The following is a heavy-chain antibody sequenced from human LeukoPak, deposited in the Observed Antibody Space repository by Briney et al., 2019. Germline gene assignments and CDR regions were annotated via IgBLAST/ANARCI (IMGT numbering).Heavy chain of an antibody. V-gene: IGHV1-2*02. Sequence: ASVKVSCKASGYTFTGSYMHWVRQAPGQGLEWMGWINPNSGGANYAQKFQGRVTMTRDTSISTAYMELSRLRSDDTAVYYCARDRNGVYYYYYTDVWGKGTTVTVSS. CDR2: INPNSGGA. CDR1: GYTFTGSY. CDR3: ARDRNGVYYYYYTDV. J-gene: IGHJ6*03. D-gene: IGHD2-8*01.